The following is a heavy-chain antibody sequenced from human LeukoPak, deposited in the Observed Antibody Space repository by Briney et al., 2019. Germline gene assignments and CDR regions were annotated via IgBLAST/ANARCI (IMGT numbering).Heavy chain of an antibody. CDR3: AKEGAYPIITYDS. CDR1: GFTFSSYW. V-gene: IGHV3-7*01. CDR2: IKQDGNEK. Sequence: GGSLRLSCAASGFTFSSYWMNWVRQAPGKGLEWVANIKQDGNEKHYEDSVKGRFSISRDNVKNSLYLQMDSLRAEDTAVYYCAKEGAYPIITYDSWGQGALVTVSS. J-gene: IGHJ5*01. D-gene: IGHD3-10*01.